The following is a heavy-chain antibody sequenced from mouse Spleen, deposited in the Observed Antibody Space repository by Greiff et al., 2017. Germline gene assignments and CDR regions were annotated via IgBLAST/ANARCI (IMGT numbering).Heavy chain of an antibody. V-gene: IGHV1-61*01. CDR3: ARNLYGNYGAY. Sequence: QVQLQQPGAELVRPGSSVKLSCKASGYTFTSYWMDWVKQRPGQGLEWIGNIYPSDSETHYNQKFKDKATLTVDKSSSTAYMQLSSLTSEDSAVYYCARNLYGNYGAYWGQGTLVTVSA. D-gene: IGHD2-1*01. J-gene: IGHJ3*01. CDR2: IYPSDSET. CDR1: GYTFTSYW.